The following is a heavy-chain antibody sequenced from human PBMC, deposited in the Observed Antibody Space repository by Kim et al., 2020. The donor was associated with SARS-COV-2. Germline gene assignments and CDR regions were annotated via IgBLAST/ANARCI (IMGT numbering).Heavy chain of an antibody. V-gene: IGHV5-51*01. D-gene: IGHD2-2*01. Sequence: GESLKISCKGSGYSFTSYWIGWVRQMPGKGLEWMGIIYPGDSDTRYSPSFQGQVTISADKSISTAYLQWSSLKASDTAMYYCARHGCSSTSCYDNYYYYMDVWGKGTTVTVSS. CDR2: IYPGDSDT. CDR1: GYSFTSYW. CDR3: ARHGCSSTSCYDNYYYYMDV. J-gene: IGHJ6*03.